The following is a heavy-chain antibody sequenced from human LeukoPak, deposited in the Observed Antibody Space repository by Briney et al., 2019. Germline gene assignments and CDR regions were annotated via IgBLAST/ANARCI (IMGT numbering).Heavy chain of an antibody. CDR1: GYTFTSYG. J-gene: IGHJ6*02. CDR3: ARDLYYDFWSGYPSYYYYGMDV. D-gene: IGHD3-3*01. V-gene: IGHV1-18*01. CDR2: ISAYNGNT. Sequence: ASVKVSCKASGYTFTSYGISWVRQAPGQGLEWMGWISAYNGNTNYAQKLQGRVTMTTDTSTSTAYMELRSLRSDDTAVYYCARDLYYDFWSGYPSYYYYGMDVWGQGTTVTVSS.